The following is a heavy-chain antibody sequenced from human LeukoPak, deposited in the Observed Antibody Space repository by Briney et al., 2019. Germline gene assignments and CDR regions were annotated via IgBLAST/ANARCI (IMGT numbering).Heavy chain of an antibody. D-gene: IGHD1-26*01. CDR2: IIPIFGTA. J-gene: IGHJ6*03. Sequence: GASVKVSCKASGGTFSSYAISWVRQAPGQGVEWMGGIIPIFGTANYAQKFQGRVTITTDESTSTAYMELSSLRSEDTAVYYCASRGGNYVDYYYMDVWGKGTTVTVSS. CDR1: GGTFSSYA. CDR3: ASRGGNYVDYYYMDV. V-gene: IGHV1-69*05.